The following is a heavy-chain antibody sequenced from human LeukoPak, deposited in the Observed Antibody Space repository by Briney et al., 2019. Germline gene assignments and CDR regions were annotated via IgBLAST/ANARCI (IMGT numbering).Heavy chain of an antibody. V-gene: IGHV3-30*19. CDR1: GFIFSSYG. D-gene: IGHD4-17*01. CDR3: ARGPTLYGASYYFDY. J-gene: IGHJ4*02. CDR2: ISYDGSNK. Sequence: GGSLRLSCAASGFIFSSYGMRWVRQAPGKGLEWVAVISYDGSNKYYADSVKGRFTISRDNSKNTLYLQMNSLRAEDTAVYYCARGPTLYGASYYFDYWGQGTLVTVSS.